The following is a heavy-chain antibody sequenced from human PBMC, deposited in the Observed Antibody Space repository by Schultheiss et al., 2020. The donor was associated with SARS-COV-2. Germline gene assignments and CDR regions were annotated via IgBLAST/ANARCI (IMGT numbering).Heavy chain of an antibody. CDR1: GFTFSSYA. Sequence: GGSLRLSCITSGFTFSSYAMSWVRQAPGKGLEWVSAISGSGGSTYYADSVKGRFTISRDNSKNTLYLQMNSLRAEDTAVYYCAKVGSSSSWYSYYYYGMDVWGQGTTVTVSS. CDR2: ISGSGGST. J-gene: IGHJ6*02. CDR3: AKVGSSSSWYSYYYYGMDV. D-gene: IGHD6-13*01. V-gene: IGHV3-23*01.